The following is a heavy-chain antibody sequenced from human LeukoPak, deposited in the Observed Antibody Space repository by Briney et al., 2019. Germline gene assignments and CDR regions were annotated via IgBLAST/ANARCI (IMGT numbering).Heavy chain of an antibody. V-gene: IGHV3-7*01. CDR3: ARSRGSSGYYPPPDF. J-gene: IGHJ4*02. D-gene: IGHD3-22*01. Sequence: GGSLRLSCVGSGFTFSTYWMSWVRQAPGKGLEWVANIMQDESEKNYVDSVKGRFTISRDNAKNSLYLQMNSLRAEDTAVYYCARSRGSSGYYPPPDFWGQGTLVTVSS. CDR1: GFTFSTYW. CDR2: IMQDESEK.